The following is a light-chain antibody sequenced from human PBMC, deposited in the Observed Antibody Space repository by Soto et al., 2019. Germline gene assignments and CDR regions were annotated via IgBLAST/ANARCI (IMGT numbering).Light chain of an antibody. CDR1: SSDVGSYNR. Sequence: QSALTQPPSVSGSPGQSVTISCTGTSSDVGSYNRVSWYQQPPGTAPKLMIFEVSNRPSGVPDRFSASKSGNTASLTISGLKAEEEADYYCSSYTSSSTLVFGGGTKVTVL. J-gene: IGLJ2*01. CDR3: SSYTSSSTLV. CDR2: EVS. V-gene: IGLV2-18*02.